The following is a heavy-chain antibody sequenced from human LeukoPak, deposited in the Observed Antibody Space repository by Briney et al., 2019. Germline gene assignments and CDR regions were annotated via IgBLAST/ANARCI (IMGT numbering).Heavy chain of an antibody. D-gene: IGHD5-12*01. Sequence: PSGTLSLTCAVSGCSISSSNWWSWVRQPPGKGLEWIGEIYHSGSTNYNPSLKSRVTISVDKSKNQFSLKLSSVTSADTAVYYCARSGYSGYEGPFDYWGQGTLVTVSS. J-gene: IGHJ4*02. CDR3: ARSGYSGYEGPFDY. V-gene: IGHV4-4*02. CDR2: IYHSGST. CDR1: GCSISSSNW.